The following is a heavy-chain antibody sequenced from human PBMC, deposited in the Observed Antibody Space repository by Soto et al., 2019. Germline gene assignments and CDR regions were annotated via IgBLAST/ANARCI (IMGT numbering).Heavy chain of an antibody. V-gene: IGHV1-69*13. D-gene: IGHD3-22*01. CDR1: GGTFSSYA. Sequence: SGKVSCKASGGTFSSYAISWVRQAPGQGLEWMGGIIPIFGTANYAQKFQGRVTITADESTSTAYMELSSLRSEDTAVYYCARGITMNNWFDPWVQGTLFTVSS. CDR3: ARGITMNNWFDP. J-gene: IGHJ5*02. CDR2: IIPIFGTA.